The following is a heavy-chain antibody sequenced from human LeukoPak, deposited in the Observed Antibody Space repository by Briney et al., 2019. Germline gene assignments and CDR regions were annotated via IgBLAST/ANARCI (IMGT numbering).Heavy chain of an antibody. CDR1: GFTLSSYA. J-gene: IGHJ4*02. D-gene: IGHD1-26*01. Sequence: GGSLRLSCAASGFTLSSYAMHWVRQAPGKGLEWVAVISYDGSNKYYADSVKGRFTISRDNSKNTLYLQMNSLRAEDTAVYYCAREVGATITDYWGQGTLVTVSS. CDR3: AREVGATITDY. CDR2: ISYDGSNK. V-gene: IGHV3-30-3*01.